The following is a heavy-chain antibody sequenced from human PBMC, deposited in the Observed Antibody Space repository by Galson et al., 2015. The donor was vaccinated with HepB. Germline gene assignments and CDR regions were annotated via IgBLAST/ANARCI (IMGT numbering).Heavy chain of an antibody. D-gene: IGHD2-2*01. Sequence: SVKVSCKASGGTFSSYATSWVRQAPGQGLEWMGGIIPIFGTANYAQKFQGRVTITADESTSTAYMELSSLRSEDTAVYYCARDLGRRYCSSTSCYPGWFDPWGQGTLVTVSS. CDR2: IIPIFGTA. CDR1: GGTFSSYA. CDR3: ARDLGRRYCSSTSCYPGWFDP. V-gene: IGHV1-69*13. J-gene: IGHJ5*02.